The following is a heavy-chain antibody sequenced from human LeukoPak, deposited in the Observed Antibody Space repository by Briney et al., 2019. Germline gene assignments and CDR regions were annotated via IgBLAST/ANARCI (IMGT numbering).Heavy chain of an antibody. V-gene: IGHV4-59*01. CDR1: GGSISSYY. CDR2: ICYSGST. J-gene: IGHJ4*02. CDR3: ARGYSYAHLDY. D-gene: IGHD5-18*01. Sequence: SETLSLTCTVSGGSISSYYWSWIRQPPGKGLEWIGYICYSGSTNYNPSLESPVTIPVDPCKYQVSLTLTSATAAEPAVYYRARGYSYAHLDYWGQGTLVTVSS.